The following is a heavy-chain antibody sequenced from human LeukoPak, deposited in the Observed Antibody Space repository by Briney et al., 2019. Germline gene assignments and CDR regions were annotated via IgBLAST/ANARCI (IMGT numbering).Heavy chain of an antibody. CDR1: GGSISSYY. CDR2: IYHSGST. Sequence: PSETLSLTCTVSGGSISSYYWSWIRQPPGKGLEWIGSIYHSGSTYYNPSLKSRVTISVDTSKNQFSLKLSSVTAADTAVYYCAKGYAYGTYYFDYWGQGTLVTASS. J-gene: IGHJ4*02. D-gene: IGHD5-18*01. CDR3: AKGYAYGTYYFDY. V-gene: IGHV4-59*04.